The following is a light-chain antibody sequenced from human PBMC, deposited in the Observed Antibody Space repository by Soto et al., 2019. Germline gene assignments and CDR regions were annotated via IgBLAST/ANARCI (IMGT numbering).Light chain of an antibody. Sequence: IVLPQSPATLSLSPGERATLSCRASQSVSSYLAWYQQKPGQAPRLLIYDASNRATGIPARFSGSGSGTDFTLTISSLEPEDFAVYYCQQRSNWPLPFGGGTKVDIK. CDR1: QSVSSY. V-gene: IGKV3-11*01. CDR2: DAS. J-gene: IGKJ4*01. CDR3: QQRSNWPLP.